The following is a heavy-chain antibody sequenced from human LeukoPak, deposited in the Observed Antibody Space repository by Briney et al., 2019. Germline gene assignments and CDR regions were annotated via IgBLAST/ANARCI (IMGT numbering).Heavy chain of an antibody. CDR3: ARSFTDNFFFEN. Sequence: SETLSLTCTVSGGSISSYYWSWIRQPPGKGLEWIGYIYYSGSTNYNPSLKSRVTISVDTSKNQFSLKLTSVTAADTAVYYCARSFTDNFFFENWGQGTLVTVSS. CDR2: IYYSGST. CDR1: GGSISSYY. V-gene: IGHV4-59*08. D-gene: IGHD1-1*01. J-gene: IGHJ4*02.